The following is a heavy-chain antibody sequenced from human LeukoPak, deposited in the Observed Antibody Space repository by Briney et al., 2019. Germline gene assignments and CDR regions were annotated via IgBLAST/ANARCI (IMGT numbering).Heavy chain of an antibody. J-gene: IGHJ3*02. CDR2: IYYSGST. D-gene: IGHD6-13*01. V-gene: IGHV4-59*08. CDR3: ARRIAAADAFDI. CDR1: GGSISSYY. Sequence: SETLSLTCTVSGGSISSYYWSWIRQPPGKGLEWIGYIYYSGSTNYNPSLKSRVTISVDTSKNQFSLKLSSVTAADTAVYYCARRIAAADAFDIWGQGTMVTVSS.